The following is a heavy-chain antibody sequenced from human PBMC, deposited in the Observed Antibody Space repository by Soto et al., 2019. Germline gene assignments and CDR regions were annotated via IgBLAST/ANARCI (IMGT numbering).Heavy chain of an antibody. V-gene: IGHV1-18*01. J-gene: IGHJ6*02. Sequence: QVHLVQSGAEVKKPGASVNVSCKTSGYTFTRNGISWVRQAPGQGLEWMGWIRPNSGNTRYAQKLQDRVIMTTDTSTSTAYMELSRLRSYDTAVYFSVNDRDSNSWPSRDVWGPGTTVTVSS. CDR2: IRPNSGNT. D-gene: IGHD3-22*01. CDR1: GYTFTRNG. CDR3: VNDRDSNSWPSRDV.